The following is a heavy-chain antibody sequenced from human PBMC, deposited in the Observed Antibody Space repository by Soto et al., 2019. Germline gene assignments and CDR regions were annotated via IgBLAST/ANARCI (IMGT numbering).Heavy chain of an antibody. CDR3: ARGDSGYSYGRGYYYMDV. V-gene: IGHV4-59*01. J-gene: IGHJ6*03. D-gene: IGHD5-18*01. Sequence: SETLSLTCTVSGGSISSYYWSWIRQPPGKGLEWIGYIYYSGSTNYNPSLKSRVTISVDTSKNQFSLKLSSVTAADTAVYYCARGDSGYSYGRGYYYMDVWGKGTTVTVSS. CDR1: GGSISSYY. CDR2: IYYSGST.